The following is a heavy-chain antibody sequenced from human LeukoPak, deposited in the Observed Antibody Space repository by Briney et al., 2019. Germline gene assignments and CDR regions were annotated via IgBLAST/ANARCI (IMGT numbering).Heavy chain of an antibody. Sequence: PSETLSLTCTVSGGSISSYYWSWIRQPPGKGLEWIGYIYYSGSTNYNPSLKSRVTISVDTSKNQFSLKLSSVTAADTAVYYCARAVTMSPNWFDPWGQGTLVTVSS. CDR2: IYYSGST. J-gene: IGHJ5*02. CDR3: ARAVTMSPNWFDP. V-gene: IGHV4-59*01. D-gene: IGHD3-22*01. CDR1: GGSISSYY.